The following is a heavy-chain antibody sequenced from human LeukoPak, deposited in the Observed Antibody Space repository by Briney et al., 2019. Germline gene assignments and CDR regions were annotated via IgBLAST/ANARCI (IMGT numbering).Heavy chain of an antibody. CDR3: AKASVTTAVLFDS. D-gene: IGHD4-23*01. CDR2: MSNTGIT. CDR1: GGSISSYF. J-gene: IGHJ4*02. V-gene: IGHV4-59*01. Sequence: SKTLSLTCTVSGGSISSYFWNWIRQPPGQRLQWIGYMSNTGITKYNPSLKSRVTISADTSKNQFSLNLDSVTAADTAVYYCAKASVTTAVLFDSWGQGTLVAVSS.